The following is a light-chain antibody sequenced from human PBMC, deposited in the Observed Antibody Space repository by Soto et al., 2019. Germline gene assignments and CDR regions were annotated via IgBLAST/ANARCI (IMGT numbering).Light chain of an antibody. V-gene: IGKV1-39*01. J-gene: IGKJ4*01. CDR1: QSIATY. Sequence: DIQMTQSPSSLSASVGDRVTITCRASQSIATYLNGYQQKPGTAPYLLIFAASSLQSGVPSRFSGSGSGTDSTLTISSLQPDDFATYYCKQSLRTPPTFGGGTKVEFK. CDR2: AAS. CDR3: KQSLRTPPT.